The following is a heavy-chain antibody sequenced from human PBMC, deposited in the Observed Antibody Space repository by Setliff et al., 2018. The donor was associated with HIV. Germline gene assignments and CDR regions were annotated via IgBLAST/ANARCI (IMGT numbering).Heavy chain of an antibody. D-gene: IGHD3-22*01. CDR1: GGSISSNSYS. V-gene: IGHV4-39*01. Sequence: SETLSLTCTVSGGSISSNSYSWGWTRQPPGKGLEWIGSIYHSGSTYNNPSLKSRVTISVDTSKNQFSLKLTSVTAADTAVYYCARTAIDYYESSGYYHDAFDTWGRGSMVTVSS. CDR3: ARTAIDYYESSGYYHDAFDT. CDR2: IYHSGST. J-gene: IGHJ3*02.